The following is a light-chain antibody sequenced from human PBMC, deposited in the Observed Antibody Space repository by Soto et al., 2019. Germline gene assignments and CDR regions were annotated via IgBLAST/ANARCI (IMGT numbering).Light chain of an antibody. J-gene: IGKJ5*01. CDR1: QGISGW. Sequence: DIQMTQSPSPVTAFVGDRVTITCRESQGISGWLTWYQQKPGKAPKLLIYVASNLHSGVPSRFSGTGSGTDFTLTITNVQPEDFATYYCQQSSTFPITFGQGTRLEIK. V-gene: IGKV1-12*01. CDR3: QQSSTFPIT. CDR2: VAS.